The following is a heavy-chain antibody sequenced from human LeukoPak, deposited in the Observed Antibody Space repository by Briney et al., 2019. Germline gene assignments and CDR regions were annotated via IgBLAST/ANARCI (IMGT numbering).Heavy chain of an antibody. CDR2: INPNSGGT. V-gene: IGHV1-2*02. CDR3: ASHIVVVPAEDAFDI. CDR1: GYTFTGYY. D-gene: IGHD2-2*01. J-gene: IGHJ3*02. Sequence: ASVKVSCKASGYTFTGYYMHWVRQAPGQGLEWMGWINPNSGGTNYAQKFQGRVTKTRDTSISTAYMELSRLRSDDTAVYYCASHIVVVPAEDAFDIWGQGTMVTVSS.